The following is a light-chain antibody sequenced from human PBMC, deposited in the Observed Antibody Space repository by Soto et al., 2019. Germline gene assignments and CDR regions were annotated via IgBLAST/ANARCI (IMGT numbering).Light chain of an antibody. CDR1: QDIRGA. J-gene: IGKJ5*01. V-gene: IGKV1-13*02. Sequence: AIQVTQSPSSLSASGGDRVTITCRASQDIRGALAWYQQKPGKAPKLLIYGVSTLESGVPSRFSGSGSGTEFTLTISSLQPEDFGTYYCQQFNSYPITFGHGTRLEIK. CDR2: GVS. CDR3: QQFNSYPIT.